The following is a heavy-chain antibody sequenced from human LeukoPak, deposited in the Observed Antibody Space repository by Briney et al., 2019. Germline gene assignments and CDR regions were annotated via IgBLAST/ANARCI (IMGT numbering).Heavy chain of an antibody. J-gene: IGHJ4*02. V-gene: IGHV4-30-4*01. CDR2: IYYSRST. CDR1: GAPIRRGGYY. D-gene: IGHD5-24*01. Sequence: SETLALNLTGSGAPIRRGGYYLDWIRQPPGEGLEGVGYIYYSRSTSYSPSLKSRLTISVDTSKNQFSLKLSSVTAADTAVYYCARDGYNSGYFDYWGQGTLVTVSS. CDR3: ARDGYNSGYFDY.